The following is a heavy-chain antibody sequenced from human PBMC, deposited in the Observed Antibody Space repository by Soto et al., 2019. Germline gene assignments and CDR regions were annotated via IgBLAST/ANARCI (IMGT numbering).Heavy chain of an antibody. J-gene: IGHJ6*02. CDR1: RYIFTNYG. Sequence: QVQLVQSGVEVREPGASVNVSCKAVRYIFTNYGVSWVRQAPGQGLEWMGWITTYNGNTEYAQKFQGRVTMTTDASTSTAYMELGSLRSDDTAIYYCARALTGYGMDVWGQGTTVTVSS. V-gene: IGHV1-18*01. CDR2: ITTYNGNT. CDR3: ARALTGYGMDV.